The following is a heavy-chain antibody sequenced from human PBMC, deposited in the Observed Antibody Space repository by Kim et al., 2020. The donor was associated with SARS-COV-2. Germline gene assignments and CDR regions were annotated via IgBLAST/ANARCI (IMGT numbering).Heavy chain of an antibody. J-gene: IGHJ3*02. CDR2: IYSGGST. CDR3: ARDWDGYNEEAFDI. CDR1: GFTVSSNY. D-gene: IGHD5-12*01. Sequence: GGSLRLSCAASGFTVSSNYMSWVRQAPGKGLEWVSVIYSGGSTYYADSVKGRFTISRDNSKNTLYLQMNSLRAEDTAVYYCARDWDGYNEEAFDIWGQGTMVTVSS. V-gene: IGHV3-66*01.